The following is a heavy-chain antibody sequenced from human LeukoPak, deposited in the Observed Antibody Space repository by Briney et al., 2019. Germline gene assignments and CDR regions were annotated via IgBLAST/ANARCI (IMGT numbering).Heavy chain of an antibody. CDR1: GYTFTTYG. CDR3: AGGGDSYDSSGYYKKWFDP. J-gene: IGHJ5*02. V-gene: IGHV1-18*01. CDR2: ISSYNGNT. Sequence: ASVKVSCKASGYTFTTYGISWVRQAPGQGLEWVGWISSYNGNTNYAQKLQGRVTMTTDTSTSTAYMELRSLQSDDTAVYYCAGGGDSYDSSGYYKKWFDPWGQGTLVTVSS. D-gene: IGHD3-22*01.